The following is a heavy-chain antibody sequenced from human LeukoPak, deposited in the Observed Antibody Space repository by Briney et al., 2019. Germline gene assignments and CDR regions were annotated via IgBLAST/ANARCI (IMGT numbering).Heavy chain of an antibody. J-gene: IGHJ4*02. Sequence: GGSLRLSCAASGFTFSSYAMSWVRQAPGKGLEWVSAISGSGGSTYYADSAKGRFTISRDNSKNTLYLQMNSLRAGDTAVYYCAKARGICSSTSCYKGVFDYWGQGTLVTVSS. CDR2: ISGSGGST. V-gene: IGHV3-23*01. D-gene: IGHD2-2*02. CDR3: AKARGICSSTSCYKGVFDY. CDR1: GFTFSSYA.